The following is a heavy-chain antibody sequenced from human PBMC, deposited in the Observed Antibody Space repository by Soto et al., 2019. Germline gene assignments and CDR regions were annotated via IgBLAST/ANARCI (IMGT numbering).Heavy chain of an antibody. CDR1: GGSISSYY. CDR3: ARLYVRGVSAYYFDY. J-gene: IGHJ4*02. Sequence: SETLSLTCTVSGGSISSYYWSWIRQPPGKGLEWIGYIYYSGSTNYNPSLKSRVTISVDTSKNQFSLKLSSVTAADTAVYYCARLYVRGVSAYYFDYWGQGTLVTVSS. V-gene: IGHV4-59*08. D-gene: IGHD3-10*01. CDR2: IYYSGST.